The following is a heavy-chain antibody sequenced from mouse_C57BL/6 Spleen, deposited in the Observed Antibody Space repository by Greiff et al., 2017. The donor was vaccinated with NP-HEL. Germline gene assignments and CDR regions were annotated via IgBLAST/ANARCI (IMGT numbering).Heavy chain of an antibody. J-gene: IGHJ2*01. Sequence: VHLVESGAELARPGASVKLSCKASGYTFTSYGISWVKQRTGQGLEWIGEIYPRSGNTYYNEKFKGKATLTADKSSSTAYMELRSLTSEDSAVYFCARYSSYGCFDYWGQGTTLTVSS. V-gene: IGHV1-81*01. CDR1: GYTFTSYG. CDR2: IYPRSGNT. D-gene: IGHD1-1*01. CDR3: ARYSSYGCFDY.